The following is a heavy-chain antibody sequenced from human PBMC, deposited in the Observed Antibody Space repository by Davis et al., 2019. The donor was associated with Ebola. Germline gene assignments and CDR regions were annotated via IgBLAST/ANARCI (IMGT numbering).Heavy chain of an antibody. CDR2: ISYDGTKT. CDR3: TRGGLFCGRGGCYPPDS. CDR1: GFAFSNYA. D-gene: IGHD2-15*01. J-gene: IGHJ4*02. Sequence: GESLKISCGASGFAFSNYAMQWVRQAPGSGPLWVATISYDGTKTFYADSVKGRFNISRDNSQNTLSLQMDRLRVEDTAIYYCTRGGLFCGRGGCYPPDSWGQGTPVTVSS. V-gene: IGHV3-30-3*01.